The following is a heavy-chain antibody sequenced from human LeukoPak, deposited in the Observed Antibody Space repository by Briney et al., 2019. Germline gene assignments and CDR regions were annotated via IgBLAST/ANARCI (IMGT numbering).Heavy chain of an antibody. Sequence: SVKVSCKASGGTFSSYAISWVRQAPGQGLEWMGGIIPIFGTANYAQKFQGRVTITADESTSTAYMELRSLRSEDTAVYYCARAPDYGGNSAFDYWGQGTLVTVSS. J-gene: IGHJ4*02. CDR1: GGTFSSYA. V-gene: IGHV1-69*13. CDR3: ARAPDYGGNSAFDY. CDR2: IIPIFGTA. D-gene: IGHD4-23*01.